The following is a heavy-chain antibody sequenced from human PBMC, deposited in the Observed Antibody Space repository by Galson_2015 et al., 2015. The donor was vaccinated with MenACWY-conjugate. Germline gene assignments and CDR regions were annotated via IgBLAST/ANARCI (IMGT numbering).Heavy chain of an antibody. CDR2: ISSSSSTI. V-gene: IGHV3-48*04. D-gene: IGHD6-19*01. CDR1: GFTFSSYS. CDR3: ARDSRAGSGWYGEPKFDY. Sequence: CAASGFTFSSYSMNWVRQAPGKGLEWVSYISSSSSTIYYADSVKGRFTISRDNAKNSLYLQMNSLRAEDTAVYYCARDSRAGSGWYGEPKFDYWGQGTLVTVSS. J-gene: IGHJ4*02.